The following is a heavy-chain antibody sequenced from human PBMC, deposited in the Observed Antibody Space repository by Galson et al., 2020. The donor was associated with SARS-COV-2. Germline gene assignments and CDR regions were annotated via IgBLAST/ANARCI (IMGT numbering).Heavy chain of an antibody. J-gene: IGHJ4*02. CDR3: ARDDATHYFDY. V-gene: IGHV3-30-3*01. CDR2: ISYDGSNK. CDR1: GFTFSSYA. Sequence: GESLKISCAASGFTFSSYAMHWVRQAPGKGLEWEAVISYDGSNKYYADSVKGRFTISRDNSKNTLYLQMNSLRAEDTAVYYCARDDATHYFDYWGQGTMVTVSS. D-gene: IGHD1-26*01.